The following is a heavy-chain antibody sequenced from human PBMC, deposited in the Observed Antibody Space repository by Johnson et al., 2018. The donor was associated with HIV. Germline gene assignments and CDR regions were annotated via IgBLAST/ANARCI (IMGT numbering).Heavy chain of an antibody. Sequence: QMHLVESVGGVVQPGRSLRLSCAASGFTFSSYAMHWVRQAPGKGLEWVAVISYDGSNKYYADSVKGRFTISRDNSKNTLYLQMNSLRAEDTAVYYCARGRASWELYDAFEIWGQGTMVIVSS. V-gene: IGHV3-30*04. CDR3: ARGRASWELYDAFEI. D-gene: IGHD1-26*01. CDR2: ISYDGSNK. CDR1: GFTFSSYA. J-gene: IGHJ3*02.